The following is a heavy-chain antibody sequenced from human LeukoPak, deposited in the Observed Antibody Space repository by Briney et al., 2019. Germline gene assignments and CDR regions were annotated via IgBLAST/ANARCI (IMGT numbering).Heavy chain of an antibody. CDR1: GGSLSSDGFY. V-gene: IGHV4-31*03. Sequence: SETLSLTCTVSGGSLSSDGFYWSWIRQHPGKGLEWIGYIFHSGTTYCTPSLRSRVTISVDTSKKQFSLKMTSVNAADTAVYYCAGGRWEGPGFWGQGALVTVSS. D-gene: IGHD2-15*01. CDR2: IFHSGTT. J-gene: IGHJ4*02. CDR3: AGGRWEGPGF.